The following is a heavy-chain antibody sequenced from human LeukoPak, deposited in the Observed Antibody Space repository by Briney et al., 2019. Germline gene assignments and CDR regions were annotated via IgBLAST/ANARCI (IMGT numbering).Heavy chain of an antibody. CDR1: GFTFSNYA. Sequence: SRGSLRLSCAASGFTFSNYAMSWVRQAQGKVLEWVSAISGSGGTTYYADSVKGRFTISRDTSTNPPWLQINSLRAEDTAVYCCAKDRGVTFGGADLDYWGQGTLVTVSS. D-gene: IGHD3-16*01. CDR3: AKDRGVTFGGADLDY. J-gene: IGHJ4*02. CDR2: ISGSGGTT. V-gene: IGHV3-23*01.